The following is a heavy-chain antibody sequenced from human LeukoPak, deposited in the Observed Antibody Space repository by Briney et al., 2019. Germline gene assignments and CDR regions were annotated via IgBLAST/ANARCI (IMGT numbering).Heavy chain of an antibody. D-gene: IGHD6-25*01. CDR2: ITGGGLTI. V-gene: IGHV3-48*03. Sequence: GGSLRLSCAASGFTFSSYEMNWVRQAPGKGLEWVSYITGGGLTIYYADSVKGRFTISRDNAKNSLYLQMNSLRAEDTGVYYCARGGGRLYFDYWGQGTLVTVSS. CDR3: ARGGGRLYFDY. J-gene: IGHJ4*02. CDR1: GFTFSSYE.